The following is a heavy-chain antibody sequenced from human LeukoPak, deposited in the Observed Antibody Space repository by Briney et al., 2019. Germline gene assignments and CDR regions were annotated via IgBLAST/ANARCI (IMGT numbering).Heavy chain of an antibody. CDR1: GFTSSGSA. Sequence: PGGSLKLSCAASGFTSSGSAMHWVRQASGKGLEWVGRIRSKANSYATAYAASVKGRFTISRDDSKNTAYLQMNSLKTEDTAVYYCTSGHHYYDSSGYRYYFDYWGQGTLVTVSS. CDR3: TSGHHYYDSSGYRYYFDY. CDR2: IRSKANSYAT. V-gene: IGHV3-73*01. D-gene: IGHD3-22*01. J-gene: IGHJ4*02.